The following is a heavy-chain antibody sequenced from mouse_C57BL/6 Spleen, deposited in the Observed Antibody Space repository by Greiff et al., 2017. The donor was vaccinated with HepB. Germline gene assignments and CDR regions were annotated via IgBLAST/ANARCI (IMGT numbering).Heavy chain of an antibody. D-gene: IGHD1-1*01. CDR1: GFTFSDYG. J-gene: IGHJ3*01. CDR3: ARGYYGTPFAY. V-gene: IGHV5-17*01. CDR2: ISSGSSTI. Sequence: DVQLVESGGGLVKPGGSLKLSCAASGFTFSDYGMHWVRQAPEKGLEWVAYISSGSSTIYYADTVKGRFTISRDNAKNTLFQQMTSLRSEDTAMYYCARGYYGTPFAYWGQGTLVTVSA.